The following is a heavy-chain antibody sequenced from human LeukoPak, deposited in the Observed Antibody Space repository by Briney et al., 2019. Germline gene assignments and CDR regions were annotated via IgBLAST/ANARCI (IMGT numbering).Heavy chain of an antibody. CDR1: GFTFSNAW. J-gene: IGHJ4*02. Sequence: GGSLRLSCAASGFTFSNAWMSWVRQAPGKGLEWVGRIKSKTDGGTTDYAAPVKGRFTISRDDSKNTLYLQMNSLKTEDTAVYYCTAITYYDFWSGYYGSFDYWGQGTLVTVSS. CDR3: TAITYYDFWSGYYGSFDY. D-gene: IGHD3-3*01. CDR2: IKSKTDGGTT. V-gene: IGHV3-15*01.